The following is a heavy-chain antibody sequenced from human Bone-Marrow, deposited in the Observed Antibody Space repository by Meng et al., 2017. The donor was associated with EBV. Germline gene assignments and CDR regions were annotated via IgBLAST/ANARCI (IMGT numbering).Heavy chain of an antibody. V-gene: IGHV1-2*06. CDR2: INPKTGDS. J-gene: IGHJ4*02. CDR3: ATPLETTMAPDH. Sequence: QPLQAGERMEQSGVSVSVFCKAYGYTFIGSFMHWVRESPGQGLEWVGRINPKTGDSDLSPKFRGRVSLTRDTSTGTAYMDFSSLQSADTAVYFCATPLETTMAPDHWGQGTLVTVSS. CDR1: GYTFIGSF. D-gene: IGHD5-18*01.